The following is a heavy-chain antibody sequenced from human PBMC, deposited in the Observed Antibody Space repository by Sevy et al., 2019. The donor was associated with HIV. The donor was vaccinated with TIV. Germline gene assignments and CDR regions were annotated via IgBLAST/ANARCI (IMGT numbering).Heavy chain of an antibody. Sequence: GGSLRLSCAASGFTFSNYYMSWIRQAPGKGLEWVSYISSLSSYTNFADSVKGRFTISRDNAKNSLFLQMNSLRADDTAMYYCAGDRGVGTSSYGMGVWGQGTTVTVSS. V-gene: IGHV3-11*06. CDR3: AGDRGVGTSSYGMGV. CDR2: ISSLSSYT. J-gene: IGHJ6*02. CDR1: GFTFSNYY. D-gene: IGHD1-26*01.